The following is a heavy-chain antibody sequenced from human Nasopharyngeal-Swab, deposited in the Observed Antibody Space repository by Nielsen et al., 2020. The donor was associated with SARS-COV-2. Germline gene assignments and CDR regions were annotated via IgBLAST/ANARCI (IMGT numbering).Heavy chain of an antibody. J-gene: IGHJ4*02. CDR1: GFTFSSYW. CDR2: ISTDGSGT. Sequence: GESLKISCSASGFTFSSYWMDWVRQLPGKGLVWVSRISTDGSGTTYADSVKGRFTVSRDNAKNTLYLQMNSLRAEDTAVYYCARREGFCSGGTCYLDYWGQGTLVTVSS. D-gene: IGHD2-15*01. CDR3: ARREGFCSGGTCYLDY. V-gene: IGHV3-74*03.